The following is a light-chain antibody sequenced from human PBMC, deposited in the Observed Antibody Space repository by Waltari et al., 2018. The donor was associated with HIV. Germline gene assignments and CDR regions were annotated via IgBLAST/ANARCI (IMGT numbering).Light chain of an antibody. CDR1: QSVSSY. J-gene: IGKJ4*01. V-gene: IGKV3-11*01. CDR3: QQRSNWPPLT. CDR2: DAS. Sequence: EIVLTQSPATLPLSPGERATLYCRASQSVSSYLAWYQQKPGQAPRLLIYDASNRATGIPARFSGSGSGTDFTLTISSLEPEDFAVYYCQQRSNWPPLTFGGGTKVEIK.